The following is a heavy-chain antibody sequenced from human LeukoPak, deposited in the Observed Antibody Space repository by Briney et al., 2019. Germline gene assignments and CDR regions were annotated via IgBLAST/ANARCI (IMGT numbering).Heavy chain of an antibody. CDR3: ARDPGVTMVRGVIITPYFDY. J-gene: IGHJ4*02. D-gene: IGHD3-10*01. Sequence: SGGSLRLSCSASGFTFSNYWMSWVRQAPGKGLEWVANIKQDESEKYYVDSVKGRFTISRDNAKHSLYLQMNSLRAEDTAVYYCARDPGVTMVRGVIITPYFDYWGQGTLVTVSS. V-gene: IGHV3-7*01. CDR1: GFTFSNYW. CDR2: IKQDESEK.